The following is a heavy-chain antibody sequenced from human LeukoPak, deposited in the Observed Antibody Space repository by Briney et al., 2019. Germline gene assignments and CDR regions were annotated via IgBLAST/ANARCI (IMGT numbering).Heavy chain of an antibody. Sequence: PGGSLRLSCAASGFTFSSYAMNWVRQAPGKGLEWISSLTHSGGYTYYAESVKGRFTISRDNSEDTAIYYCAKDIGDSTGYYSDAFDIWGHGTMVTVYS. V-gene: IGHV3-23*01. D-gene: IGHD3-22*01. CDR2: LTHSGGYT. CDR1: GFTFSSYA. J-gene: IGHJ3*02. CDR3: AFDI.